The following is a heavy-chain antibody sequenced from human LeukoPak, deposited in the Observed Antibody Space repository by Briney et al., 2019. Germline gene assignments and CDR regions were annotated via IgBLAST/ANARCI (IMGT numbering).Heavy chain of an antibody. J-gene: IGHJ4*02. V-gene: IGHV4-59*08. CDR1: GGSISNYY. CDR2: IYYRGST. Sequence: ASETLSLTCTVSGGSISNYYWSWIRQPPGKGLEWIGYIYYRGSTNYIPSLKSRVTISVDTSKNQFSLKLSSVTAADTAVYYCARHYYDSSGYYYVGYFDYWGQGTLVTVSS. D-gene: IGHD3-22*01. CDR3: ARHYYDSSGYYYVGYFDY.